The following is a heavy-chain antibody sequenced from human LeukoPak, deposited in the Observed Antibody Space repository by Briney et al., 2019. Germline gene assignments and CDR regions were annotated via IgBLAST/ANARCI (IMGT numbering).Heavy chain of an antibody. D-gene: IGHD5-18*01. Sequence: PGRSLRLSCAASGFTFSNGMHWVRQAPGKGLEWVAVISYDGSNKDYADSVKGRFTISRDNSKNTLYLQMNSLRAEDTAVYYCAKDPRRGYSYGHAKRTYMDVWGKGTTVTVSS. CDR2: ISYDGSNK. CDR1: GFTFSNG. J-gene: IGHJ6*03. CDR3: AKDPRRGYSYGHAKRTYMDV. V-gene: IGHV3-30*18.